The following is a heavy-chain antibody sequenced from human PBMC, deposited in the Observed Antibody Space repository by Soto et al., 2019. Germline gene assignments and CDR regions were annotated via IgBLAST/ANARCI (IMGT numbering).Heavy chain of an antibody. V-gene: IGHV3-30*18. CDR1: GFTFSSSG. J-gene: IGHJ4*02. D-gene: IGHD4-4*01. CDR2: ISYDGSNK. Sequence: QVQLVESGGGVVQPGRSLRLSCAASGFTFSSSGMHWVRQAPGKGLEWVAVISYDGSNKYYADSVKGRFTISRDNSKNTLYLQMNSLRAEDTAVYYCAKDESRDGYSRGGYWGQGTLVTVSS. CDR3: AKDESRDGYSRGGY.